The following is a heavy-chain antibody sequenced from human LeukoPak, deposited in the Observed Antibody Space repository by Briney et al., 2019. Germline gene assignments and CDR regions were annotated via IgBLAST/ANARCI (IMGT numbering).Heavy chain of an antibody. J-gene: IGHJ6*02. D-gene: IGHD2-15*01. CDR1: GGSISSYY. V-gene: IGHV4-59*01. CDR3: ARAMVVVVAAEKRDYYGMDV. CDR2: IYYSGST. Sequence: PSETLSLTCTVSGGSISSYYWSWIRQPPGKGLEWIGYIYYSGSTNYNPSLKSRVTIPVDTSKNQFSLKLSSVTAADTAVYYCARAMVVVVAAEKRDYYGMDVWGQGTTVTVSS.